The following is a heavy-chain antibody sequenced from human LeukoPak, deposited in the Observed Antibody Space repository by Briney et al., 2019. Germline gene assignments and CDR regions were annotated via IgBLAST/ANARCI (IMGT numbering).Heavy chain of an antibody. CDR3: ARFGGSGSYYKGPPYYGMDV. Sequence: GESLKISCKGSGYIFTSYWFGWLGRLAGKGGEGRGSIYHSDCNTKYSPSFQSQVTISADKSISTAYLQWSSLKASDTAMYYCARFGGSGSYYKGPPYYGMDVSGQGTTVTVSS. V-gene: IGHV5-51*01. CDR2: IYHSDCNT. J-gene: IGHJ6*02. D-gene: IGHD3-10*01. CDR1: GYIFTSYW.